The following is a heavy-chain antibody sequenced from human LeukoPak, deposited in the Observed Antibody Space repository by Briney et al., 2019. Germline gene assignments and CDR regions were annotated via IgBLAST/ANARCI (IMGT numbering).Heavy chain of an antibody. CDR1: GFTFSSSS. CDR2: ISGTGGST. D-gene: IGHD2-21*02. J-gene: IGHJ4*02. V-gene: IGHV3-23*01. CDR3: AKEVAYCGGDCYSLLDY. Sequence: GGALRLSCAASGFTFSSSSMSWVRQAPGRGLEWVSLISGTGGSTHYADSVKGRFTISRDNSKNTVYLQMNRLRAEDTAIYYCAKEVAYCGGDCYSLLDYWGQGTLVTVSS.